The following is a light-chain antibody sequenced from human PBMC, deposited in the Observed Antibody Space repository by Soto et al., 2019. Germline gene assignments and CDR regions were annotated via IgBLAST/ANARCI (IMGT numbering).Light chain of an antibody. CDR3: QQYGGSHGT. CDR2: GAS. CDR1: QSVSSSY. Sequence: VGVTQSPGTVSLSPGERATLSFRASQSVSSSYLAWYQQKPGQAPRLLIYGASNRATGIPDRFSGSGSGTDFTLTISRLEPEDFAVYYCQQYGGSHGTFGQGTKVDI. V-gene: IGKV3-20*01. J-gene: IGKJ1*01.